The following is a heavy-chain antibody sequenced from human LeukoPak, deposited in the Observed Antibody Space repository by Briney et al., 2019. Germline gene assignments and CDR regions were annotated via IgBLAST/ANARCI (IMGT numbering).Heavy chain of an antibody. V-gene: IGHV3-7*01. D-gene: IGHD1-26*01. J-gene: IGHJ4*02. CDR1: GFTFSSYW. CDR2: IKQDGSEK. CDR3: ARDPGSSGSYHFDY. Sequence: GGSLRLSCAASGFTFSSYWMSWVRQAPGKGLEWVANIKQDGSEKYYVDSVKGRFTISRDNAKNSLYLQMNSLRAEDTAVYYCARDPGSSGSYHFDYWGQGTLVTVSS.